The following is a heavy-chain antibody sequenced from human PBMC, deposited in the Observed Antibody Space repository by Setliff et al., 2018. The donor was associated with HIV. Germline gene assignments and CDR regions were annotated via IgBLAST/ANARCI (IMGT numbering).Heavy chain of an antibody. CDR3: ARGPGITMVRGVIPRYWFDP. J-gene: IGHJ5*02. CDR2: INHSGST. V-gene: IGHV4-34*01. CDR1: GGSFSGYY. D-gene: IGHD3-10*01. Sequence: SETLSLTCAVYGGSFSGYYWSGIRQPPGKGLGWIGEINHSGSTNYNPSLKSRVTISVDTSKNQFSLKLSSMTAADTAVYYCARGPGITMVRGVIPRYWFDPWGQGTLVTVSS.